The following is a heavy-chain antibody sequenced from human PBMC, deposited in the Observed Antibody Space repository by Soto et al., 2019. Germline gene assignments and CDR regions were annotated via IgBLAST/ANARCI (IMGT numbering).Heavy chain of an antibody. J-gene: IGHJ4*02. V-gene: IGHV3-53*01. CDR3: AREFGGTSANYFHN. Sequence: PGGSLRLSCAASGFTVSSKYMSWVRQAPGKGLEWVSVIHSGGDTYYADSVRGRFTISRDASKNTLYLQINTLRADDTAVYYCAREFGGTSANYFHNRPKGTLFPV. CDR1: GFTVSSKY. CDR2: IHSGGDT. D-gene: IGHD1-26*01.